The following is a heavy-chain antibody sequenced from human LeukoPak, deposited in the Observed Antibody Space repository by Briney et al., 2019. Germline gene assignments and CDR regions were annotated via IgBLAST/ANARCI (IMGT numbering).Heavy chain of an antibody. CDR3: ARPVTIFGVVSFFDP. V-gene: IGHV4-59*08. J-gene: IGHJ5*02. D-gene: IGHD3-3*01. Sequence: SETLSLTCTVSGGSISSYYWSWIRQPPGKGLEWIGYIYYSGSTNYNPSLKSRVTISVDTSKNQFSLKLSSVTAADTVVYYCARPVTIFGVVSFFDPWGQGTLVTVSS. CDR1: GGSISSYY. CDR2: IYYSGST.